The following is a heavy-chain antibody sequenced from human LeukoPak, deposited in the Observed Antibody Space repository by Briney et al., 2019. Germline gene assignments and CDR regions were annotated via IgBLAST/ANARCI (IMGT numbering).Heavy chain of an antibody. J-gene: IGHJ4*02. Sequence: SETLSLTCTVSGGSISSYYWSWIRQPPGKGLEWIGYIYYSGSTNYNPSLKSRVTISVDTSKNQFSLKLSSVTAADTAVYYCARHKGASYYYGSGSYYFDYWGQGTLVAVSS. D-gene: IGHD3-10*01. CDR3: ARHKGASYYYGSGSYYFDY. CDR1: GGSISSYY. V-gene: IGHV4-59*08. CDR2: IYYSGST.